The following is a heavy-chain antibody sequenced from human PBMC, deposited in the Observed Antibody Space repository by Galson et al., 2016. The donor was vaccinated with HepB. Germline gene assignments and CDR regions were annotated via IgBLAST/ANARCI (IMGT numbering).Heavy chain of an antibody. CDR1: GGSISSFY. J-gene: IGHJ6*02. V-gene: IGHV4-59*08. Sequence: SETLSLTCTISGGSISSFYWSWIRQTPGKGLAWLGYINYSWNTYYNPSLKSRVTMSVDTSKNQFSLRLSSVTAADTAVYYCARRSTNYYFGMDVWGQGTTVIVSS. CDR3: ARRSTNYYFGMDV. CDR2: INYSWNT.